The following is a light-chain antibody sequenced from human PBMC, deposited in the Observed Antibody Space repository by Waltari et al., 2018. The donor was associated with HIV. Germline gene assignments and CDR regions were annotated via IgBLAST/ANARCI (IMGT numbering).Light chain of an antibody. CDR3: QYYNTWPPMYT. CDR1: PNVGRS. CDR2: GAS. V-gene: IGKV3-15*01. J-gene: IGKJ2*01. Sequence: IVLTQSPAALSVFPGQRATLSCRTSPNVGRSLAWYQQKPGQSSRLPVYGASTRATGVPARFSGDGSGTSFTLTISSLQPEDFAVYYCQYYNTWPPMYTFGQGTKLEI.